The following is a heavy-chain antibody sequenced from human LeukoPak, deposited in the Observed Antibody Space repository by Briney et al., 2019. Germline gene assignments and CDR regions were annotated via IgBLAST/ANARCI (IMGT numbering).Heavy chain of an antibody. CDR2: IYTSGST. V-gene: IGHV4-4*07. Sequence: PPETLSLTCPVSGGSISSYYWSWNRQPAGNGLEWIGRIYTSGSTNYNPSLKSRVTMSVDTSKIQFSLNLSSMTAADAAVYYCASQAGTGNYFDQWGQGTLVTVSS. J-gene: IGHJ4*02. CDR3: ASQAGTGNYFDQ. CDR1: GGSISSYY. D-gene: IGHD6-13*01.